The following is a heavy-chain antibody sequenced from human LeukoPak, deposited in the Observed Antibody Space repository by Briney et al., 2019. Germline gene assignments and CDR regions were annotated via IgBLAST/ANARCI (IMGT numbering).Heavy chain of an antibody. J-gene: IGHJ4*02. Sequence: GGSLRLSCAASGFTFGKGLEWVSTITFSGLGLYYADSVKGRFTISRDNSKNTLYLQMNSLRAEDTAVYYCARGGGATDYWGQGTLVTVSS. CDR2: ITFSGLGL. V-gene: IGHV3-23*01. CDR1: GFTF. CDR3: ARGGGATDY. D-gene: IGHD1-26*01.